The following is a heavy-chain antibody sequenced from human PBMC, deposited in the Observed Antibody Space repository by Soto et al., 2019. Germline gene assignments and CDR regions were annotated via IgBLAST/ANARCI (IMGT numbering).Heavy chain of an antibody. CDR3: ARDPVVVPAAMYYYYYGMDV. J-gene: IGHJ6*02. Sequence: PGGSLRLSCAASGFTFSSYAMHWVRQAPGKGPEWVAGISFGGGGTNKYYADSVKGRFTISRDDSKDTLHLQMNSLRAEDTALYYCARDPVVVPAAMYYYYYGMDVWGQGTTVTVSS. V-gene: IGHV3-30*04. CDR1: GFTFSSYA. CDR2: ISFGGGGTNK. D-gene: IGHD2-2*01.